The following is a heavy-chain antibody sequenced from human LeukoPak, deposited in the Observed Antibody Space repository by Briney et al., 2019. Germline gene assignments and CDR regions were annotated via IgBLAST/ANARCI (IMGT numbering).Heavy chain of an antibody. J-gene: IGHJ6*02. CDR1: GGSISSYY. D-gene: IGHD1-26*01. CDR2: IYYSGST. V-gene: IGHV4-59*01. CDR3: ARGQIRMGYYYYYYGMDV. Sequence: SETLSLTCTVSGGSISSYYWSWIRQPLGKGLEWIGYIYYSGSTNYNPSLKSRVTISVDTSKNQFSLKLSSVTAADTAVYYCARGQIRMGYYYYYYGMDVWGQGTTVTVSS.